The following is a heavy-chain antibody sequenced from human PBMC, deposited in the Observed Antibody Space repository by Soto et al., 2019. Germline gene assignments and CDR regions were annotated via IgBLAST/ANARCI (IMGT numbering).Heavy chain of an antibody. CDR3: CGGTDYYGMDV. CDR2: IGTAGDT. J-gene: IGHJ6*02. D-gene: IGHD2-15*01. Sequence: EVQLVESGGGLVQPGGSLRLSCAASGFTFSSYDMHWVSQATGKGLEWVSAIGTAGDTYYPGSVKGRFTISRENAKNSLYLQMNSLRAGDTAVYYCCGGTDYYGMDVWGQGTTVTVSS. V-gene: IGHV3-13*01. CDR1: GFTFSSYD.